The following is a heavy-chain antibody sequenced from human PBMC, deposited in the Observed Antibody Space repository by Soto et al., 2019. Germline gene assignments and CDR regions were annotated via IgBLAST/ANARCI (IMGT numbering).Heavy chain of an antibody. V-gene: IGHV4-39*01. D-gene: IGHD6-19*01. J-gene: IGHJ4*02. Sequence: SETLSLTCTVSGGSISSSSYYWGWIRQPPGKGLEWIGSIYYSGSTYYNPSLKSRVTISVDTSKIQFSLKLSSVTAADTAVYYCARHPQPGYSSGPNQIDYWGQGTLVTVSS. CDR1: GGSISSSSYY. CDR2: IYYSGST. CDR3: ARHPQPGYSSGPNQIDY.